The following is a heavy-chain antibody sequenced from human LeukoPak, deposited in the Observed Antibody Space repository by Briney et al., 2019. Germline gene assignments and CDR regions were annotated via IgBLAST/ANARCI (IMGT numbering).Heavy chain of an antibody. CDR1: GFTFSSYA. CDR2: ISYDGSNK. D-gene: IGHD6-13*01. V-gene: IGHV3-30-3*01. Sequence: GGSPRLSCAASGFTFSSYAMHWVRQAPGKGLEWVAVISYDGSNKYYADSVKGRFTISRDNSKNTLYLQMNSLRAEDTAVYYCARDIEEQRLVLFLDYWGRGTLVTVSS. J-gene: IGHJ4*02. CDR3: ARDIEEQRLVLFLDY.